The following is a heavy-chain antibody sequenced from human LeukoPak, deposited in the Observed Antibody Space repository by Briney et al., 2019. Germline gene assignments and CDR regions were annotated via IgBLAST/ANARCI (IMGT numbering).Heavy chain of an antibody. CDR1: GFTFDDYA. Sequence: GGSLRLSCAASGFTFDDYAMHWVRQAPGKGLEWVSLISGDGGSTYYADSVKGRFTISGDNSKNSPYLQMKSLRTEDTALYYCAKDIYLKWELRDWGQGTLVTVSS. V-gene: IGHV3-43*02. D-gene: IGHD1-26*01. CDR2: ISGDGGST. J-gene: IGHJ4*02. CDR3: AKDIYLKWELRD.